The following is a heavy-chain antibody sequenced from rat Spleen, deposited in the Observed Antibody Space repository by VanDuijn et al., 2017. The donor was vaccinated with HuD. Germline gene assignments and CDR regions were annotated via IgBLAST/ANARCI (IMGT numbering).Heavy chain of an antibody. D-gene: IGHD1-2*01. CDR2: ISPSGGST. J-gene: IGHJ4*01. CDR3: ATEKQLSYYYVMDA. CDR1: GFTFNNYD. V-gene: IGHV5-19*01. Sequence: EVQLVESGGGLVQPGRSLKLSCAASGFTFNNYDMAWVRQAPTMSLEWVASISPSGGSTYYRDSVKGRFTISRDNAKSTLYLQMDSLRSEDTATYYCATEKQLSYYYVMDAWGQGASVTVSS.